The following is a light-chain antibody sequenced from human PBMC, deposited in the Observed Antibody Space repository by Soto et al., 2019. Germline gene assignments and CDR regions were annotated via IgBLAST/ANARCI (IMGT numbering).Light chain of an antibody. Sequence: EIVMTQSPATLSVSPGERATLSCRASQSVSINLACYQQKPGQAPRLLIYGASTRATGFPARFSGSGSGTEFTLTINSLQSEDSAVYYCQQYNNWPPVTFGGGTKVDIK. CDR3: QQYNNWPPVT. J-gene: IGKJ4*01. CDR1: QSVSIN. V-gene: IGKV3-15*01. CDR2: GAS.